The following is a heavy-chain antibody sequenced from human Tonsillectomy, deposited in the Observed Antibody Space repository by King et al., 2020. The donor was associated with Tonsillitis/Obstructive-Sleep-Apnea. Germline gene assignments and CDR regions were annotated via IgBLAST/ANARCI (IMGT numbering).Heavy chain of an antibody. CDR1: GDSISTSSYY. CDR3: ARREDYYYYMDV. J-gene: IGHJ6*03. D-gene: IGHD1-26*01. V-gene: IGHV4-39*01. Sequence: QLQESGPGLVKPSETLSLTCTVSGDSISTSSYYWDWIRQPPGKGLEWIGSTHYSGTTYYNPSLKSRVTMSVDTSKNQFSLKLSSVTAADTAVYYCARREDYYYYMDVWGKGATVTVSS. CDR2: THYSGTT.